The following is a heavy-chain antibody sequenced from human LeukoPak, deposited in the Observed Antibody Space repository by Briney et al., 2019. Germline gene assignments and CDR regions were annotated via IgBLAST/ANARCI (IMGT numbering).Heavy chain of an antibody. CDR3: ARGLATAAAY. V-gene: IGHV3-7*01. D-gene: IGHD6-13*01. J-gene: IGHJ4*02. CDR1: GFTFNKYW. CDR2: INEDGSEI. Sequence: GGSLRLSCADSGFTFNKYWMSWVRQAPGKGLEWVANINEDGSEIFYVDSVKGRFTISRDNAKRSVYLQVNSLRAEDTAVYYCARGLATAAAYWGQGTLVTVSS.